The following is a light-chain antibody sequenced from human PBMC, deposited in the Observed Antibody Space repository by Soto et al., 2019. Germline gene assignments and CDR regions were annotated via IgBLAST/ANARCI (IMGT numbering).Light chain of an antibody. V-gene: IGKV2-28*01. CDR3: MQGTHWPIT. J-gene: IGKJ5*01. CDR2: LGS. Sequence: IVMTPSPPSMAVTAGEPAYIXXRSXQSLLNSNGYNYLDWYMQKPGQPPQXXIYLGSTRASGVPDRFSGSGAGTDFTLKISRVEAEDVGVYYCMQGTHWPITFGQGTRLEIK. CDR1: QSLLNSNGYNY.